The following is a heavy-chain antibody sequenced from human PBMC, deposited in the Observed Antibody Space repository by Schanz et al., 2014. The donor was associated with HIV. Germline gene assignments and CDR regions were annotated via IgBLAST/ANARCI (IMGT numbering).Heavy chain of an antibody. CDR3: AKGSSLWSFYYDMDV. J-gene: IGHJ6*02. CDR2: ISYDGGNK. Sequence: VQLVQSGGGVVQPGRSLRLSCAASGFTFSSYGMHWVRQAPGKGLEWVATISYDGGNKYYADSVKGRFTISRDTSKKKLYLQMNSLRAEDTAVYYCAKGSSLWSFYYDMDVWGQGTTVTVSS. V-gene: IGHV3-30*18. D-gene: IGHD3-10*01. CDR1: GFTFSSYG.